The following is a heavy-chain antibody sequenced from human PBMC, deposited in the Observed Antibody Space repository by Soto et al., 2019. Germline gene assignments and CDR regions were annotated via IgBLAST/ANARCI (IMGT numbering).Heavy chain of an antibody. Sequence: QLQLVESGGGVVQPGTSLRLSCAASGFRFKSFVMHWVRQAPGKGLDWVAFTSYDGNNKDYGDSVKGRFTVSRDNSQNTLHLQMDFLGPEDTALYYFARWGRTGGFDLRGQGTLVSVSS. CDR1: GFRFKSFV. CDR2: TSYDGNNK. J-gene: IGHJ4*02. D-gene: IGHD3-16*01. CDR3: ARWGRTGGFDL. V-gene: IGHV3-30*19.